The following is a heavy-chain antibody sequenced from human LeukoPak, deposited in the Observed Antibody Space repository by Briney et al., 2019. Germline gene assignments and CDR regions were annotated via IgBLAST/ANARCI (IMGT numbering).Heavy chain of an antibody. V-gene: IGHV3-7*01. J-gene: IGHJ4*02. CDR2: IKPDGGEK. D-gene: IGHD3-22*01. Sequence: GGSLTLSCAASGFTFSNYWMTWVRQPQGKGLEWVANIKPDGGEKYSVDSVEGRFTISRDNAKNSLYMQMNSLRAEDTALYYCARTHYDDGSAYRSLDYWGQGTLVTVSS. CDR1: GFTFSNYW. CDR3: ARTHYDDGSAYRSLDY.